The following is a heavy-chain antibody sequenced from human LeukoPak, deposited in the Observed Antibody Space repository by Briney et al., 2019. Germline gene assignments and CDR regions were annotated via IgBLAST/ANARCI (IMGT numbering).Heavy chain of an antibody. D-gene: IGHD2-2*01. V-gene: IGHV3-48*01. Sequence: GGSLRLSCAASGFTFSSYSMNWVRQAPGKGLEWVSYISSSSSTIYYADSVKGRFTISRVNAKNSLYLQMNSLRAEDTAVYYCARDEHIVVVPAAPVYTFDIWGQGIMVTVSS. J-gene: IGHJ3*02. CDR3: ARDEHIVVVPAAPVYTFDI. CDR2: ISSSSSTI. CDR1: GFTFSSYS.